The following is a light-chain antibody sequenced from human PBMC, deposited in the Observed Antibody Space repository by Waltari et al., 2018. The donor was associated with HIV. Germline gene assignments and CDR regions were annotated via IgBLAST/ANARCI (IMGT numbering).Light chain of an antibody. V-gene: IGLV2-14*01. Sequence: QSALTQPASVSGSPGQSITISCTGTSSDVGGCKYVSWYQQHPVKSPKLIIYEVSNRPSGISNRFSGSKSGNAASLTISGLQAEDESDYFCSSYTNTNILIFGGGTKLTVL. CDR1: SSDVGGCKY. J-gene: IGLJ2*01. CDR3: SSYTNTNILI. CDR2: EVS.